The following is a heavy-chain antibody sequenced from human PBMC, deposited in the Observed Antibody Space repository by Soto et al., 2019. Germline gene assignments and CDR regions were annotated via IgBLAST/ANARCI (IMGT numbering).Heavy chain of an antibody. CDR2: FFIGGNT. J-gene: IGHJ4*02. CDR1: GGSISSSTYY. Sequence: ETLSLTCTVSGGSISSSTYYWGWMRQPPGKGLEWIASFFIGGNTYYNPSLKSRVTISVDTSKNQFSLKLSSVTAADTAVYYCARRWSSGIDYWGQGTLVTVSS. CDR3: ARRWSSGIDY. D-gene: IGHD3-10*01. V-gene: IGHV4-39*01.